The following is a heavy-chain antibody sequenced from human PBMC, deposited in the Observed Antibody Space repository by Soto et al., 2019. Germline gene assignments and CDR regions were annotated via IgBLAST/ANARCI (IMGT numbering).Heavy chain of an antibody. CDR1: GGSISSYY. V-gene: IGHV4-59*01. D-gene: IGHD6-19*01. CDR2: IYYSGST. CDR3: ARGGNEAVAVTTAYDP. J-gene: IGHJ5*02. Sequence: SETLSLTCTVSGGSISSYYWSWIRQPPGKGLEWIGYIYYSGSTNYNPSLKSRVTISVDTSKNQFSLKLSSVTAADTAVYYCARGGNEAVAVTTAYDPWGQGTLVTVSS.